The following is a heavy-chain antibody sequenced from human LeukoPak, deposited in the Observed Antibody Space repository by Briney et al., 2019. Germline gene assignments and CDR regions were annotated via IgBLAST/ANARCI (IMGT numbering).Heavy chain of an antibody. CDR2: ISASGRST. CDR1: GFTFDSYV. CDR3: AKGQPNPNKSYFDY. D-gene: IGHD1-14*01. V-gene: IGHV3-23*01. J-gene: IGHJ4*02. Sequence: GGSLRLSCAASGFTFDSYVMTWVRQAPGKGLEWVSGISASGRSTNYADSVKGRFTISRDNSKNTLYLQMNSLRVEDTAVYYCAKGQPNPNKSYFDYWGQGTLVTVSS.